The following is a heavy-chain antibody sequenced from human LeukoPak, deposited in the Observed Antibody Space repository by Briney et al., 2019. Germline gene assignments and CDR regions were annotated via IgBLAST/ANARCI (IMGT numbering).Heavy chain of an antibody. CDR2: VGYEGSNK. V-gene: IGHV3-33*01. J-gene: IGHJ4*02. Sequence: GGTLRHSCAAAGFTQSSLVVLGVGQAPGKGADGVAVVGYEGSNKYYADSVKGRFTISRDNSKNTLYLQMNSLRAEDTAVYYCARASGDRYSGYENFDYWGQGTLVTVSS. CDR3: ARASGDRYSGYENFDY. D-gene: IGHD5-12*01. CDR1: GFTQSSLV.